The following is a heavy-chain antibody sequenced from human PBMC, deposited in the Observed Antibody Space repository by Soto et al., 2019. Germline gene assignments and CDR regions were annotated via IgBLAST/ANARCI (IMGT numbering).Heavy chain of an antibody. CDR3: ARGIYEGSSGYYLDV. V-gene: IGHV4-34*01. CDR1: GGSFSGYY. D-gene: IGHD3-22*01. Sequence: SETLSLTCAVYGGSFSGYYWTWIRKPPGTGLEWIGEINHSGSTNYNPSLKSRATISVDTSKNQFSLKMTSVTAADMGVYYCARGIYEGSSGYYLDVWGQGNLVTVSS. J-gene: IGHJ4*02. CDR2: INHSGST.